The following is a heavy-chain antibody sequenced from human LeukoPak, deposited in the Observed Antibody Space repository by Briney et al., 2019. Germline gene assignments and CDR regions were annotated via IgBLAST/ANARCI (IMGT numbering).Heavy chain of an antibody. D-gene: IGHD6-6*01. V-gene: IGHV3-64*01. CDR1: GFTFRSYG. CDR3: ARISSSYDYDY. CDR2: ISSNGGST. Sequence: PRGSRRLSCAASGFTFRSYGMHWVRQAPGKGLEYVAAISSNGGSTDYANSVKGRFTISRDNSKNTLYLQMGSLRAEDMAVYYCARISSSYDYDYWGQGTLVTVSS. J-gene: IGHJ4*02.